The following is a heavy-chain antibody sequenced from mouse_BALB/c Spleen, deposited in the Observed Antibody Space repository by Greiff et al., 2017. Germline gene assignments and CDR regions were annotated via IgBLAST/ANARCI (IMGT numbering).Heavy chain of an antibody. Sequence: QVQLQQPGAELVKPGASVKMSCKASGYTFTSYWMHWVKQRPGQGLEWIGVIDPSDSYTSYNQKFKGKATLTVDTSSSTAYMQLSSLTSEDSAVYYCTRYYYAMDYWGQGTSVTVSS. CDR2: IDPSDSYT. J-gene: IGHJ4*01. CDR1: GYTFTSYW. V-gene: IGHV1S127*01. CDR3: TRYYYAMDY.